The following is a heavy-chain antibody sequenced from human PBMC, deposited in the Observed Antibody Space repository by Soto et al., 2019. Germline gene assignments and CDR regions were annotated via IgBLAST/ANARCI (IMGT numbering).Heavy chain of an antibody. V-gene: IGHV1-8*01. CDR2: MNPNSGNT. D-gene: IGHD3-16*02. J-gene: IGHJ4*02. Sequence: QVQLVQSGAEVKKPGASVKVYCKASGYTFTSYDINWVRQATGQGLEWMGWMNPNSGNTGYAQKFQGRVTMTRNTSISTVYMELTSLRSENTAVYYCARGGDYIWGSYRSPDYWGQGTLVTVSS. CDR1: GYTFTSYD. CDR3: ARGGDYIWGSYRSPDY.